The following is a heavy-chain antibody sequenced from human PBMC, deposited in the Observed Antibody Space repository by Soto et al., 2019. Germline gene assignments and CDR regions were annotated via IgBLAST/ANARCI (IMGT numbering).Heavy chain of an antibody. CDR1: GGSFSGYY. J-gene: IGHJ4*01. D-gene: IGHD4-17*01. CDR3: ARGLTTVTTVRYFDY. V-gene: IGHV4-34*01. CDR2: INHSGST. Sequence: QVQLQQWGAGLLKPSETLSLTCAVYGGSFSGYYWGWIRQPPGKGREWIGEINHSGSTNCNPSLKSRVTISVDTSKNQFSLKLSSVTAADTAVYYCARGLTTVTTVRYFDYWGHGTLVTVSS.